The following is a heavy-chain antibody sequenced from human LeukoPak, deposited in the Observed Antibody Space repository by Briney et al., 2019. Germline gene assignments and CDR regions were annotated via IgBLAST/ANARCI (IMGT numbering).Heavy chain of an antibody. Sequence: GGSLRLSCAASGFTFSSYSMNWVRQAPGKGLELVSSISSSSSYIYYADSVKGRFTISSDITRISLYPQLNSLTAEHRAGYYCAKGQSVEMATWTCDCWGQGTLVTVCS. D-gene: IGHD5-24*01. J-gene: IGHJ4*02. CDR1: GFTFSSYS. CDR2: ISSSSSYI. V-gene: IGHV3-21*06. CDR3: AKGQSVEMATWTCDC.